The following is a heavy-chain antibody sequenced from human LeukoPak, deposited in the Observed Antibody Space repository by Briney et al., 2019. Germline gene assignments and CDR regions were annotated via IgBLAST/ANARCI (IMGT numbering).Heavy chain of an antibody. CDR3: ARTMIAMVRGGGNWFDP. CDR1: GGSISSYY. D-gene: IGHD3-10*01. CDR2: IYYSGST. Sequence: PSETLSLTCTVSGGSISSYYWSWIRQPPGKGLEWIGYIYYSGSTNYNPSLKSRVTISVDTSKNQFSLKLSSVTAADTAVYYCARTMIAMVRGGGNWFDPWGQGTLVTVSS. J-gene: IGHJ5*02. V-gene: IGHV4-59*08.